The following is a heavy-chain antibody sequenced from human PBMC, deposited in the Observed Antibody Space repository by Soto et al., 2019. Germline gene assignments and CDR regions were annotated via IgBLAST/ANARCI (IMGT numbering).Heavy chain of an antibody. CDR1: GGSISSYY. J-gene: IGHJ6*02. CDR2: IYYSGST. CDR3: ARDRLRWHESIHHYGMDV. D-gene: IGHD2-21*01. V-gene: IGHV4-59*01. Sequence: SETLSLTCTVSGGSISSYYWSWIRQPPGKGLEWIGYIYYSGSTNYNPSLKSRVTISVDTSKNQFSLKLSSVTAADTAVYYCARDRLRWHESIHHYGMDVWGQGTTVTVSS.